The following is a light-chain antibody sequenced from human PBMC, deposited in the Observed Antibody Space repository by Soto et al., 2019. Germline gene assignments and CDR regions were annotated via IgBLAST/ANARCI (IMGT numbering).Light chain of an antibody. V-gene: IGKV3-15*01. CDR2: GAS. J-gene: IGKJ1*01. CDR1: QSVSSN. CDR3: QQYYNWPRT. Sequence: EVVMTQSPATLSVSPGERATLSCRASQSVSSNLAWYQQKPGQAPRLLIYGASARATAIPARFSGSGSGTEFTLTISSLQSEDFAVYYCQQYYNWPRTFGPGTKVEIK.